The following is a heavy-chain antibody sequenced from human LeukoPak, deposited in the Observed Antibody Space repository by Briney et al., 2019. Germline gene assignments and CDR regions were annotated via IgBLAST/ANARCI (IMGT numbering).Heavy chain of an antibody. V-gene: IGHV3-21*01. Sequence: AGGSLRLSCVASGFTFSSYSMNWVRQAPGKGLEWVSSISSSSSYIYYADSVKGRFTISRDNAKNSLYLQMNSLRAEDTAVYYCARDRDPYGGKPFDYWGQGTLVTVSS. J-gene: IGHJ4*02. CDR1: GFTFSSYS. CDR3: ARDRDPYGGKPFDY. CDR2: ISSSSSYI. D-gene: IGHD4/OR15-4a*01.